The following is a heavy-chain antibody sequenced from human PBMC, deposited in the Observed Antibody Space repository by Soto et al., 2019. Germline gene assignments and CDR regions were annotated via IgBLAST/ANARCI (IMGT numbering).Heavy chain of an antibody. V-gene: IGHV3-7*01. CDR2: IKQDGSEK. J-gene: IGHJ4*02. Sequence: GGSLRLSCAASGFTFSSYWMSWVRQAPGKGLEWVANIKQDGSEKYYVDSVKGRFTISRDNAKNSLYLQMNSLRAEDTAVYYCARAGGIQLWLGTFDYWGQGTLVTVSS. CDR3: ARAGGIQLWLGTFDY. D-gene: IGHD5-18*01. CDR1: GFTFSSYW.